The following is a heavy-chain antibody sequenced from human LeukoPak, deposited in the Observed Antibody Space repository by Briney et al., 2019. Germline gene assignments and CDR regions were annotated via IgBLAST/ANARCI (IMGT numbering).Heavy chain of an antibody. CDR2: IYTSGST. D-gene: IGHD6-13*01. J-gene: IGHJ5*02. CDR3: ASGRWRDSSSENWFDP. Sequence: SETLSLTCTVSGGSISSYYWSWIRQPAGKGLEWIGRIYTSGSTNYNPSLKSRVTMSVDTSKNQFSLKLSSVTAADTAVYYCASGRWRDSSSENWFDPWGQGTLVTVSS. CDR1: GGSISSYY. V-gene: IGHV4-4*07.